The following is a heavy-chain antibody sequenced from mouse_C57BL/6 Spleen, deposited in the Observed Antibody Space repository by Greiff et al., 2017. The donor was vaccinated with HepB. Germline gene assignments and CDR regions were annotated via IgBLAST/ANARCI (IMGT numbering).Heavy chain of an antibody. J-gene: IGHJ1*03. Sequence: QVQLQQPGAELVMPGASVKLSCKASGYTFTSYWMHWVKQRPGQGLEWIGEIDPSDSYTNYNQKFKGKSTFTVDKSSSTAYMQLSSLTSEDSAVYYCSRRYYGSSYDWYFDVWGTGTTVTVSS. CDR3: SRRYYGSSYDWYFDV. CDR2: IDPSDSYT. V-gene: IGHV1-69*01. D-gene: IGHD1-1*01. CDR1: GYTFTSYW.